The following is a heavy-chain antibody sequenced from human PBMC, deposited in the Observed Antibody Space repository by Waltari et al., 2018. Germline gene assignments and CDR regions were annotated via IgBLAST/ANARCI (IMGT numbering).Heavy chain of an antibody. V-gene: IGHV1-69*08. CDR2: IIPTFGTA. J-gene: IGHJ4*02. Sequence: QVQLVQSGAEVKKPGSSVKVSCKASGGTFSSYAISWVRQAPGQGLEWMGRIIPTFGTANYAQKFQGRVTITADKSTSTAYMELSSLRSEDTAVYYCAVSGRYSGYDLLVDYWGQGTLVTVSS. CDR3: AVSGRYSGYDLLVDY. CDR1: GGTFSSYA. D-gene: IGHD5-12*01.